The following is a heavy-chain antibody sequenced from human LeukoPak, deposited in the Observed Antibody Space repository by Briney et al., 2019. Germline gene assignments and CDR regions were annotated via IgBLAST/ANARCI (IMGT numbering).Heavy chain of an antibody. CDR3: TRGPSTTMAATHFDY. V-gene: IGHV1-3*01. J-gene: IGHJ4*02. Sequence: KLQGRVTITRDTSASTAYMELSSLRSEDTAVYYCTRGPSTTMAATHFDYWGQGTLVTVSS. D-gene: IGHD2-15*01.